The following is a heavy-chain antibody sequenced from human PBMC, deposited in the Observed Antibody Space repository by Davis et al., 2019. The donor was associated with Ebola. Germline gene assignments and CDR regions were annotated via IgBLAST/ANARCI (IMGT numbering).Heavy chain of an antibody. CDR3: ARGALLWFGELLYYYYGMDV. V-gene: IGHV4-34*01. CDR2: INHSGST. Sequence: GSLRLSCAVYGGSFSGYYWSWIRQPPGKGLEWIGEINHSGSTNYNPSLKSRVTISVDTSKNQFSLKLSSVTAADTAVYYCARGALLWFGELLYYYYGMDVWGKGTTVTVSS. J-gene: IGHJ6*04. CDR1: GGSFSGYY. D-gene: IGHD3-10*01.